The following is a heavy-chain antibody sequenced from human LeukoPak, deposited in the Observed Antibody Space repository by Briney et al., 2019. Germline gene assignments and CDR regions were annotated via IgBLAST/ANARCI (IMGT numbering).Heavy chain of an antibody. D-gene: IGHD5-12*01. CDR3: AARYSGYEIDY. V-gene: IGHV1-58*01. J-gene: IGHJ4*02. CDR2: IVVGSGNT. Sequence: TSVKVSCKASGFTFTSSAVQWVRQARGQRLEWIGWIVVGSGNTNYAQKFQERVTITRDMSRSTAYMELSSLRSEDTAVYYCAARYSGYEIDYWGQGTLVTVSS. CDR1: GFTFTSSA.